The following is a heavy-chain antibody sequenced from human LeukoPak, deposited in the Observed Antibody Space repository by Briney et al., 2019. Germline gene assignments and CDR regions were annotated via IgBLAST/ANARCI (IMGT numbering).Heavy chain of an antibody. V-gene: IGHV3-23*01. J-gene: IGHJ4*02. D-gene: IGHD6-19*01. Sequence: GGSLRLSCVASGFTFRNCGMTWVRQAPGKGLEWVSTISGSDDGTYYADSVRGRFTISRDNSKNTLYLQMNGLRAEDTAVYYCAKDRRSSDWSPDCWGQGTLVTVSS. CDR3: AKDRRSSDWSPDC. CDR2: ISGSDDGT. CDR1: GFTFRNCG.